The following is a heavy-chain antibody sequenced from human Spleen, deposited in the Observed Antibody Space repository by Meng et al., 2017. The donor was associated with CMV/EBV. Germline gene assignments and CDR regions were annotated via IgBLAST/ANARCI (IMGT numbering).Heavy chain of an antibody. CDR3: ARDATRWSGPFGNHYYYGLEV. D-gene: IGHD4-23*01. V-gene: IGHV1-18*01. Sequence: ASVKVSCKASGYTFTNYGISWVRQAPGQGLEWMGWINTDSGKTNYAQKVQGRVTMTTDTSTSTAYMELRSLRSDDTAVYYCARDATRWSGPFGNHYYYGLEVWGQGTTVTVSS. J-gene: IGHJ6*02. CDR1: GYTFTNYG. CDR2: INTDSGKT.